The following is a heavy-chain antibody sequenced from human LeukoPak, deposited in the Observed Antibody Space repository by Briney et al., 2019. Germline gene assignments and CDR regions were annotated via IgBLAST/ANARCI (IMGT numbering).Heavy chain of an antibody. D-gene: IGHD1-1*01. CDR3: AAAPTAMNWFDP. V-gene: IGHV1-69*13. CDR1: GGTFSSYA. CDR2: IIPIFGTA. J-gene: IGHJ5*02. Sequence: SVKVSCKASGGTFSSYAISWVRQAPGQGLEWMGGIIPIFGTANYAQKFQGRVTITADESTSTAYMELSSLRSEDTAVYYCAAAPTAMNWFDPWGQGTLVTVSS.